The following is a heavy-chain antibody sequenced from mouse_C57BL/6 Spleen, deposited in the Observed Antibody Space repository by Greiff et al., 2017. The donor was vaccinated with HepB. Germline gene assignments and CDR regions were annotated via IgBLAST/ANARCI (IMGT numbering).Heavy chain of an antibody. D-gene: IGHD1-1*01. CDR3: AREGPLRGGDWYFDV. J-gene: IGHJ1*03. Sequence: QVQLQQSGPELVKPGASVKISCKASGYAFSSSWMNWVKQRPGKGLEWIGRIYPGDGDTNYNGKFKGKATLTADKSSSTAYMQLSSLTSEDSAVYCCAREGPLRGGDWYFDVWGTGTTVTVSS. CDR2: IYPGDGDT. V-gene: IGHV1-82*01. CDR1: GYAFSSSW.